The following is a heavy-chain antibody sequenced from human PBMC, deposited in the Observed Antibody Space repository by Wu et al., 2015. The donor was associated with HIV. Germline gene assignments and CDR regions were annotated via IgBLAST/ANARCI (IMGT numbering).Heavy chain of an antibody. CDR3: ARAMAGRIFEWLPHLDF. CDR2: INPDSGGT. J-gene: IGHJ4*02. CDR1: GYIFSDYY. Sequence: QAQLVQSGAEVKKPGASVKVSCKASGYIFSDYYIHWVRQAPGQGLEWMGWINPDSGGTNFAQKFQGWVTVTRDTSINTSYMALSRVTSDDTGIYYCARAMAGRIFEWLPHLDFWGQGTLVTVSS. V-gene: IGHV1-2*04. D-gene: IGHD3-9*01.